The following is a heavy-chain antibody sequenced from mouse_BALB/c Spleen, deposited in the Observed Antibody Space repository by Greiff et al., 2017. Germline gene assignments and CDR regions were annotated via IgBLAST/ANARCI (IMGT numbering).Heavy chain of an antibody. CDR2: ISYDGSN. J-gene: IGHJ4*01. D-gene: IGHD1-1*02. CDR3: ARELWDYAMDY. V-gene: IGHV3-6*02. CDR1: GYSITSGYY. Sequence: EVKLQESGPGLVKPSQSLSLTCSVTGYSITSGYYWNWIRQFPGNKLEWMGYISYDGSNNYNPSLKNRISITRDTSKNQFFLKLNSVTTEDTATYYCARELWDYAMDYWGQGTSVTVSS.